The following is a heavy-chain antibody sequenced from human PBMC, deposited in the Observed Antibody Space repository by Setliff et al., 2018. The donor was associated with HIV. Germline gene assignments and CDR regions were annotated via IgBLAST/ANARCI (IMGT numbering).Heavy chain of an antibody. CDR2: INPNSGGT. V-gene: IGHV1-2*06. J-gene: IGHJ4*02. CDR1: GYTFTGYY. CDR3: ASVRGYMRWYFDF. Sequence: ASVKVSCKASGYTFTGYYMHWVRQAPGQGLEWMGRINPNSGGTNYAQKFQGRVTMTRDTSISTAYMELGRLRSEDTATYYYASVRGYMRWYFDFWGQGGLVTVSS. D-gene: IGHD3-22*01.